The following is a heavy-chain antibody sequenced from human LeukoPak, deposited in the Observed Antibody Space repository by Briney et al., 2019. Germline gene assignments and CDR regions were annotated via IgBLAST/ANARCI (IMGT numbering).Heavy chain of an antibody. CDR1: GGSISSYY. CDR2: IYYSGST. D-gene: IGHD7-27*01. V-gene: IGHV4-59*01. CDR3: ARGFRGDNFDY. Sequence: SETLSLTCTVSGGSISSYYWSWIRQPPGKGLEWIGYIYYSGSTNYNPSLKSRVTISVDTSKNQFSLKLSSVTAADTAVYYCARGFRGDNFDYWGQGTLVTVSS. J-gene: IGHJ4*02.